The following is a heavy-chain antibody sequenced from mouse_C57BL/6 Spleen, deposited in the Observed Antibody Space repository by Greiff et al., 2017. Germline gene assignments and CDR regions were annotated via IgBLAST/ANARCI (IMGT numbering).Heavy chain of an antibody. V-gene: IGHV7-3*01. CDR2: IRNKANGYTT. CDR3: ARSLYYAMDG. Sequence: EVQRVESGGGLVQPGGSLSLSCAASGFTFTDYYMSWVRQPPGQALEWLGFIRNKANGYTTEYSASVKGLFTISRDNSQSILYLQMNALGAEDSATYYCARSLYYAMDGWGPGTSVTVAS. J-gene: IGHJ4*01. CDR1: GFTFTDYY.